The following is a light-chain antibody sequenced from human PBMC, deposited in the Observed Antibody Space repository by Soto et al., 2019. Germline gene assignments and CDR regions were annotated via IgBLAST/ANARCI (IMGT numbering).Light chain of an antibody. CDR1: QSVNGW. J-gene: IGKJ2*01. CDR2: KAS. Sequence: DIQMTQSPSTLSASVGDRVTITCRASQSVNGWLAWYQQKPGKAPKLLICKASSLESGVPSRFSGSGSGTEFTLTISSLQPDDFATYYYQQYNSYPYTFAKGTKLEI. CDR3: QQYNSYPYT. V-gene: IGKV1-5*03.